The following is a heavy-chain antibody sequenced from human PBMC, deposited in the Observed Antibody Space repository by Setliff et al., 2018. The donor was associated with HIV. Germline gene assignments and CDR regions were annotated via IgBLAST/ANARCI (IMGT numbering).Heavy chain of an antibody. J-gene: IGHJ3*02. V-gene: IGHV4-61*09. Sequence: SETLSLTCTVSGGSISSGSYYWSWIRQPAGKGLEWIGHIYTSGSTNYNPSLKSRVTISVDTSKNQFSLKLSSVTAADTAVYYCAREMYYYDSSGYFVNAFDIWGQGTVVTVSS. D-gene: IGHD3-22*01. CDR3: AREMYYYDSSGYFVNAFDI. CDR2: IYTSGST. CDR1: GGSISSGSYY.